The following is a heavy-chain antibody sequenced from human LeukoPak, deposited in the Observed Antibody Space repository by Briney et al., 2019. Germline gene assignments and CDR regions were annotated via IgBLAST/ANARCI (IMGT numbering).Heavy chain of an antibody. CDR3: AVLSYGSGSYYFDY. Sequence: SETLSLTCAVYGGSFSGYYWSWIRQPPGKGLEWIGEINHSGSTNYNPSLKSRVTISVDTSKNQFSLKLSSVTAADTAVYYCAVLSYGSGSYYFDYWGQGSLVTVSS. D-gene: IGHD3-10*01. V-gene: IGHV4-34*01. J-gene: IGHJ4*02. CDR1: GGSFSGYY. CDR2: INHSGST.